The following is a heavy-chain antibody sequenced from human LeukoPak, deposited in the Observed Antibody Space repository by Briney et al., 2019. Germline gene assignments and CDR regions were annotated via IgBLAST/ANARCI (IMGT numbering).Heavy chain of an antibody. V-gene: IGHV1-69*05. Sequence: SVKVSCKASGGTFSSYAISWVRQAPGQGLEWMGRIIPIFGTANYAQKFQGRVTITTDESTSTAYMELSSLRSEDTAVYYCARIAAAGHNYYYYMDVWGKGTTVTVSS. CDR2: IIPIFGTA. CDR1: GGTFSSYA. CDR3: ARIAAAGHNYYYYMDV. J-gene: IGHJ6*03. D-gene: IGHD6-13*01.